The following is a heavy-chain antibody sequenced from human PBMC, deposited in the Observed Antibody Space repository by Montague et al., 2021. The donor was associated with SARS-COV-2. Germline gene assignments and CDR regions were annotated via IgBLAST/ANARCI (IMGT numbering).Heavy chain of an antibody. J-gene: IGHJ4*02. CDR3: ARARTSLIVVVNDFDY. CDR1: GGSISSGSYY. CDR2: IYYSGSX. Sequence: TLSLTCTVSGGSISSGSYYWSWIHQHPGRGLEWIGYIYYSGSXYYNPSLKSRVTISVDTSKNQFSLWLSSVTAADTAVYYCARARTSLIVVVNDFDYWGQGTLVTVSS. D-gene: IGHD2-21*01. V-gene: IGHV4-31*03.